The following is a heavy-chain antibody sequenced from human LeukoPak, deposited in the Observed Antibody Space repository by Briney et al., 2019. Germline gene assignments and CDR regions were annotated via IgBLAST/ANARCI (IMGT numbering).Heavy chain of an antibody. CDR3: AKDPSPYSSSWNHFDY. CDR2: ISGSGGST. J-gene: IGHJ4*02. Sequence: GGSLRLSCAASGFTFSSYAMSWVRQAPGKGLEWVSAISGSGGSTYYADSVKGRFNISRDNSKNTRYLQMNRLRAEDTAVYYCAKDPSPYSSSWNHFDYWGQGTLVTVSS. CDR1: GFTFSSYA. V-gene: IGHV3-23*01. D-gene: IGHD6-13*01.